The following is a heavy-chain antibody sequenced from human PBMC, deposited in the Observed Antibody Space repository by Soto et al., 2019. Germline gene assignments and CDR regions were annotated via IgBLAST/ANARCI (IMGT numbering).Heavy chain of an antibody. Sequence: GGSLRLSCAASGFTFSSYGMHWARQAPGKGLEWVAVIWYDGSNKYYADSVKGRFTISRDNSKNTLYLQMNSLRAEDTAVYYCAREGRYCSGGSCYPTYPGDYWGQGTLVTVSS. V-gene: IGHV3-33*01. CDR1: GFTFSSYG. J-gene: IGHJ4*02. CDR2: IWYDGSNK. D-gene: IGHD2-15*01. CDR3: AREGRYCSGGSCYPTYPGDY.